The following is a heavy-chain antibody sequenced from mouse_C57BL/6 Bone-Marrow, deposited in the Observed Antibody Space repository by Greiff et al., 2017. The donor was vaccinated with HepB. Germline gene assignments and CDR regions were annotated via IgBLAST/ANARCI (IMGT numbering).Heavy chain of an antibody. CDR3: ARIYYYGSSYGAMDY. D-gene: IGHD1-1*01. CDR1: GYTFTSYW. CDR2: IDPSDSET. J-gene: IGHJ4*01. V-gene: IGHV1-52*01. Sequence: QVQLQQPGAELVRPGSSVKLSCKASGYTFTSYWMHWVKQRPIQGLEWIGNIDPSDSETHYNQKFKDKATLTVDKSSSTAYMQLSSLPSEDSAVYYCARIYYYGSSYGAMDYWGQGTSVTVSS.